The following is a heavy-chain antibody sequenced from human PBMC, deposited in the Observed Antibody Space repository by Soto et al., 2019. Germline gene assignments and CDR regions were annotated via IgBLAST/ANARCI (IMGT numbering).Heavy chain of an antibody. V-gene: IGHV3-30*18. CDR2: MSHDENRK. CDR3: AKDYVLWIASLKPYFDF. D-gene: IGHD3-3*01. Sequence: SLRLSCAASGFTFAHYAMHWVRHSPGKGLEWVAFMSHDENRKLYSDSVKGRFTISRDNSKSTLYLQMSRLRAEDTAVYYCAKDYVLWIASLKPYFDFPGLGTLVT. CDR1: GFTFAHYA. J-gene: IGHJ4*02.